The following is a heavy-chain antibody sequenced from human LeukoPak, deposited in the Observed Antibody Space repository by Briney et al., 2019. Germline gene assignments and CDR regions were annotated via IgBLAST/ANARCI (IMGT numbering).Heavy chain of an antibody. CDR2: IYTSGTT. CDR1: GGSISSYY. V-gene: IGHV4-4*07. D-gene: IGHD6-19*01. Sequence: SETLSLTCAVSGGSISSYYWSWIRQPAGKGLEWIGRIYTSGTTNYNPSLKSRVTMSVDTSKNQFSLNLNSVTAADTAVYYCASSREYSSGWYFFGYWGQGTLVTVSS. CDR3: ASSREYSSGWYFFGY. J-gene: IGHJ4*02.